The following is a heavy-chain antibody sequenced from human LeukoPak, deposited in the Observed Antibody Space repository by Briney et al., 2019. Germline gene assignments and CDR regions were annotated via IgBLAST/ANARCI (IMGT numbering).Heavy chain of an antibody. CDR2: IWYDGSNK. CDR1: GFTFSSYG. CDR3: AVRGGYSYGFDY. V-gene: IGHV3-33*03. Sequence: PGGSLRLSCAASGFTFSSYGMHWVRQAPGKGLEWVAVIWYDGSNKYYADSVKGRFTISRVNAKNSLYLQMNSLRAEDTAVYYCAVRGGYSYGFDYWGQGALVTVSS. J-gene: IGHJ4*02. D-gene: IGHD5-18*01.